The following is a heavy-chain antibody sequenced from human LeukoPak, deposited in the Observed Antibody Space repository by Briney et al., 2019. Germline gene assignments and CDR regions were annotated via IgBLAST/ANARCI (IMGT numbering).Heavy chain of an antibody. D-gene: IGHD2-2*01. CDR1: GFTFSSYS. CDR3: ARGDSSAAMPRNP. V-gene: IGHV3-21*01. Sequence: VSLRLSCAASGFTFSSYSMNWVRQAPGKGLEWVSSISSSSSYIYYADSVKGRFTISRDNAKNSLYLQMNSLRAEDTAVYYCARGDSSAAMPRNPWGQGTLVTVSS. CDR2: ISSSSSYI. J-gene: IGHJ5*02.